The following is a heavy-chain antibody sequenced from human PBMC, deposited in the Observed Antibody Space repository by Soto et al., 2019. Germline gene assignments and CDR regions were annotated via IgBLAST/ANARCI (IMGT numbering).Heavy chain of an antibody. CDR1: GFTFSSYA. CDR3: GKIKSEAVTMIFFFDY. Sequence: EVQLLESGGGLVQPGGSLRLSCAASGFTFSSYAMSWVRQAPGKGLDWVSAISGSCGSIYYADSVKGRFTISRDNTKNNLYLKMNSMITDETTVYYCGKIKSEAVTMIFFFDYWGQGTLVNVSS. J-gene: IGHJ4*02. V-gene: IGHV3-23*01. CDR2: ISGSCGSI. D-gene: IGHD3-22*01.